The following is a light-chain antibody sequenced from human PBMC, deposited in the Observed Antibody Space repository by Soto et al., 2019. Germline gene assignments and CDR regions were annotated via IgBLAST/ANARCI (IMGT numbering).Light chain of an antibody. Sequence: QSALTQPASVSGSPGQSITISCTGTSSDIGYYNYVSWYQQHPGKAPKLMIYEVNNRPSGVSNRFSGSKSGNTASLTISGLQAEDEADYYCTSYTTRLVIFGGGTKLTVL. V-gene: IGLV2-14*03. CDR3: TSYTTRLVI. CDR2: EVN. CDR1: SSDIGYYNY. J-gene: IGLJ2*01.